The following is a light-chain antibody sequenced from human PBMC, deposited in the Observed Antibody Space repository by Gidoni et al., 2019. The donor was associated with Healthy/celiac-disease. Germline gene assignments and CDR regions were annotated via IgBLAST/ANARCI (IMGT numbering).Light chain of an antibody. CDR1: QSVSSN. CDR2: GAS. Sequence: EIAMTHSPATPSVSPGERATLTCRASQSVSSNLAWYQQKPGQAPRLLIYGASTRATGIPARFSGSGSGTEFTLTISSLQSEDFAVYYCQQYNNWPPYTFGQGTKLEIK. CDR3: QQYNNWPPYT. V-gene: IGKV3-15*01. J-gene: IGKJ2*01.